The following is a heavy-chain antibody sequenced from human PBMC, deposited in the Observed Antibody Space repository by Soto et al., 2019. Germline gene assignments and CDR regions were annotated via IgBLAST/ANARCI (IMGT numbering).Heavy chain of an antibody. CDR3: ARDGQDFWSGFHYGMDV. CDR2: INPNSGGT. Sequence: XSVKGFCKASGYTFSGYYMRWVRQAPGQGLEWMGWINPNSGGTNYAQKFQGWVTMTRDTSISTAYMELSRLRSDDTAVYYCARDGQDFWSGFHYGMDVWGQGTTVTVSS. J-gene: IGHJ6*02. D-gene: IGHD3-3*01. CDR1: GYTFSGYY. V-gene: IGHV1-2*04.